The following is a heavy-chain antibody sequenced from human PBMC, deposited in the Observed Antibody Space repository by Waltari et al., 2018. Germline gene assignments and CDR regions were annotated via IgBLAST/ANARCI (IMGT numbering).Heavy chain of an antibody. V-gene: IGHV3-23*01. CDR1: GTSFSNSA. CDR3: ATPFYNWDDPLHS. Sequence: EVQLLESGRDLVRPGGSLRLSCAVSGTSFSNSAINWVRLAPGTGLGWVSGISVSDATYYADSVKGRFTISRDTSKNTVFLQMNGLRAEDTAVYYCATPFYNWDDPLHSWGQGTLVTVSS. J-gene: IGHJ4*02. CDR2: ISVSDAT. D-gene: IGHD1-20*01.